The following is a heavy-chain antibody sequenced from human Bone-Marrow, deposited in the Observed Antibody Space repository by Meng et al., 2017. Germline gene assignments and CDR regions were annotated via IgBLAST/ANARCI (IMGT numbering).Heavy chain of an antibody. J-gene: IGHJ4*02. CDR2: INAGNGNT. Sequence: VRLVRSGADVKKPGASVKVSCKASGYTFTSYAMHWVRQAPGQRLEWMGWINAGNGNTKYSQKFQGRVTITRDTSASTAYMELSSLRSEDTAVYYCARRTAVSGMTFDYWGQGTLVTVSS. CDR1: GYTFTSYA. D-gene: IGHD4-17*01. CDR3: ARRTAVSGMTFDY. V-gene: IGHV1-3*01.